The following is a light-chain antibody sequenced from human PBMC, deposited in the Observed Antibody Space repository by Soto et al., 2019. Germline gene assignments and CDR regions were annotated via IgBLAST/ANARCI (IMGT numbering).Light chain of an antibody. CDR2: ENY. J-gene: IGLJ3*02. Sequence: QSVLTQPPSVSAAPGQTVTISCSGSSSNIGNNYVSWYRQFPGTAPQLLMYENYKRPSGIPDRISGSRSGTSATLGITGLQTGDEADYYCGTWDSSLSNWVFGGGTQLTVL. V-gene: IGLV1-51*02. CDR1: SSNIGNNY. CDR3: GTWDSSLSNWV.